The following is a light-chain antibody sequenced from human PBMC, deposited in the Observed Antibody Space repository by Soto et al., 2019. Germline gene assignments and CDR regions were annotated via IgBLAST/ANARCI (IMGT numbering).Light chain of an antibody. CDR1: QSISNW. CDR2: DAS. CDR3: QQYNNYPWT. V-gene: IGKV1-5*01. Sequence: IQMTQSPSTLSASVGDRVTITCRASQSISNWLAWYQQKPGKAPNLLIYDASSLESGVPSRFSGSGSGTEFTLTISSLRPDDFATYYCQQYNNYPWTFGQGTKVDIK. J-gene: IGKJ1*01.